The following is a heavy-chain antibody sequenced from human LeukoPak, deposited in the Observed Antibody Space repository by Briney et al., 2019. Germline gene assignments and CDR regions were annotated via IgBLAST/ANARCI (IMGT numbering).Heavy chain of an antibody. V-gene: IGHV3-74*01. CDR1: GFTFSSHW. D-gene: IGHD1-26*01. J-gene: IGHJ4*02. Sequence: GGSLRLSCAASGFTFSSHWMHWVRQAPGKGLVWVSRISTDGRTATYADSVKGRFTISRDNSKNTLYLQMNSLRAEDTAVYYCARGDVGATCLDSWGQGTLVTVSS. CDR2: ISTDGRTA. CDR3: ARGDVGATCLDS.